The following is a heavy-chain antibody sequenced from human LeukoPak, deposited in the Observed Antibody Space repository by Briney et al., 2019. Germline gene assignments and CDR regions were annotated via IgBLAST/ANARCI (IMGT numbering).Heavy chain of an antibody. CDR3: ARMTHVNWFDP. V-gene: IGHV4-39*07. CDR2: IYYSGST. CDR1: GGSISSSSYY. J-gene: IGHJ5*02. Sequence: PSETLSLTCTVSGGSISSSSYYWGWIRQPPGKGLEWIGSIYYSGSTYYNPSLKSRVTISVDTSKNQFSLKLSSVTAADTAVYYCARMTHVNWFDPWGQGTLVTVSS.